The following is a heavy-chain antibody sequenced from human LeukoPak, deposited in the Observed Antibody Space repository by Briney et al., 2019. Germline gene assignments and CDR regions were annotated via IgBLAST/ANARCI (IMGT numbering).Heavy chain of an antibody. CDR2: ISSSSSTI. CDR3: ARDYYDPHDAFYI. D-gene: IGHD3-22*01. Sequence: TGGSLRLSCAASGYTFSSYSMNWVRQAPGKGLEWVSYISSSSSTIYYADSVKGRFTISRDNAKDSLYLQMNSLRAEDTAVYYCARDYYDPHDAFYIWGQGTMVTVSS. J-gene: IGHJ3*02. CDR1: GYTFSSYS. V-gene: IGHV3-48*01.